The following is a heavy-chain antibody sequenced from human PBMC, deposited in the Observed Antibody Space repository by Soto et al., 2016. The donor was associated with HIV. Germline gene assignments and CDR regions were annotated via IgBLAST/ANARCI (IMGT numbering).Heavy chain of an antibody. D-gene: IGHD3-22*01. CDR2: INPNSGGT. V-gene: IGHV1-2*02. CDR3: ARNYYDSSGYYYDFDY. Sequence: QVQLVQSGAEVKKLGASVKVSCKASGYTFTGYYMHWVRQAPGQGLEWMGWINPNSGGTNYAQKFQGRVTMTRDTSISTAYMELSRLRSDDTAVYYCARNYYDSSGYYYDFDYWGQGTLVTVSS. J-gene: IGHJ4*02. CDR1: GYTFTGYY.